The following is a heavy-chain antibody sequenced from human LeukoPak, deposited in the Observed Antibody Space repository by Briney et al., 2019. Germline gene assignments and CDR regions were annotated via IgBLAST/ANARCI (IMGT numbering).Heavy chain of an antibody. D-gene: IGHD6-25*01. CDR2: MNTNDGGI. CDR1: GSGFTGYH. CDR3: VGEAAGGFDR. J-gene: IGHJ5*02. V-gene: IGHV1-2*02. Sequence: ASVKVSCKASGSGFTGYHIHWVRHAPGQGLEWMAWMNTNDGGIRYAQRLQGRVTVTRDTSISTAYMELTGLKSDDTATYYCVGEAAGGFDRWGQGTPVTVSS.